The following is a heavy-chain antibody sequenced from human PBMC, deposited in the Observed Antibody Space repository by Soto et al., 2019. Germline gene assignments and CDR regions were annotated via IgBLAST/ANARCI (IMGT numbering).Heavy chain of an antibody. CDR3: ARGSATNWFDP. D-gene: IGHD1-26*01. CDR1: GGSISSGGYY. CDR2: IYYSGST. Sequence: SETLSLTCTVSGGSISSGGYYWSWIRQHPGKGLEWIGYIYYSGSTYYNPSLKSRVTISVDTSKNQFSLKLSSVTAADTAVYYCARGSATNWFDPWGKGTLVTVSS. V-gene: IGHV4-31*03. J-gene: IGHJ5*02.